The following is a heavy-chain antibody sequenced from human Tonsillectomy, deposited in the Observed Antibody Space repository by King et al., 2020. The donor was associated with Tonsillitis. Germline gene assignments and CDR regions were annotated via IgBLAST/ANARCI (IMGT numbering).Heavy chain of an antibody. CDR3: ARRAGLFGEARDY. J-gene: IGHJ4*02. Sequence: VQLVESGGGVVQPGRSLRLSCAASGFTFSSYGMHWVRQAPGKGLEWVAVISYDGSNKYYADSVKGRFTISRDNSKNTLYLQMNSLRAEDTAGYYCARRAGLFGEARDYWGQGTLVTVSS. V-gene: IGHV3-30*03. CDR1: GFTFSSYG. D-gene: IGHD3-16*01. CDR2: ISYDGSNK.